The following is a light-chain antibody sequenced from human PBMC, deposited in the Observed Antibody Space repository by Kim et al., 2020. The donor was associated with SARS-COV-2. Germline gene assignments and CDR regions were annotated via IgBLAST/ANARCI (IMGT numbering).Light chain of an antibody. J-gene: IGKJ1*01. V-gene: IGKV1-6*01. CDR3: LQDYNYPWT. CDR2: AAS. CDR1: QAIRND. Sequence: ASVDDRVTITCRASQAIRNDLAWYQQKPGKAPKFLIYAASTLESGVPSRFSGSGSGTDFTLTISSLQPEDFATYYCLQDYNYPWTFGQGTKVDIK.